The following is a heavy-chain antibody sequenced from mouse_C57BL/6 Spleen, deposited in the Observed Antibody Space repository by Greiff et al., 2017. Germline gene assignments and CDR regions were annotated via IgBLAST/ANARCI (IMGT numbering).Heavy chain of an antibody. CDR3: AISSYGGDD. CDR1: GYTFTSYW. Sequence: VQLQQPGAELVMPGASVKLSCKASGYTFTSYWMHWVKQRPGQGLEWIGEIDPSDSYTNYNQKFKGKSTFAVDKSSSTAYVQLSSLTSEYSAVYYCAISSYGGDDWGQGTTLTASA. J-gene: IGHJ2*01. D-gene: IGHD1-1*01. CDR2: IDPSDSYT. V-gene: IGHV1-69*01.